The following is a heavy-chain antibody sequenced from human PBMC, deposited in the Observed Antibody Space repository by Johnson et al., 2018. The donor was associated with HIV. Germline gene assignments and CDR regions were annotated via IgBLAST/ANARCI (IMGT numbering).Heavy chain of an antibody. CDR3: ARGPIADDAFDI. Sequence: QVQLVESGGGVVQPGKSLTLSCVGSGLSFSNFGIHWVRQAPGKGPEWVAVIWYDGSNKYYADSVKGRFTISRDNSKNTLYLQMNSLRAEDTAVYFCARGPIADDAFDIWGQGTLVTVSS. V-gene: IGHV3-33*08. CDR2: IWYDGSNK. CDR1: GLSFSNFG. D-gene: IGHD3-16*02. J-gene: IGHJ3*02.